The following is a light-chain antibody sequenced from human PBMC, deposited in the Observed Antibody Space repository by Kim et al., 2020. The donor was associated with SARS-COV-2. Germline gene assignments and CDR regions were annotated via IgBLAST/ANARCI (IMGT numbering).Light chain of an antibody. Sequence: SASVGYRVTITCRASQSISTYLNWYQQKPGKVPKLLSYYASSLQSGVPSRFSGSRTGTDFTLTISSLQPEDFASYYCQQSYSTPRTFGQGTKLEI. J-gene: IGKJ2*01. V-gene: IGKV1-39*01. CDR3: QQSYSTPRT. CDR2: YAS. CDR1: QSISTY.